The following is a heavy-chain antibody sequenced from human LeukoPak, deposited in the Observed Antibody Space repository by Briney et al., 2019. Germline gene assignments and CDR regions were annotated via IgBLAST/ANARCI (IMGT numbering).Heavy chain of an antibody. J-gene: IGHJ4*02. Sequence: GGSLRLFCAASGHTFSDYYMSWIRQAPGKGLEWISYISTSGSNIHYADSVKGRFTISRDNAENSVYLQMNRLRDEDTAIYYCARAYGSGSYWFDYWGQGTLVTVSS. D-gene: IGHD3-10*01. CDR3: ARAYGSGSYWFDY. CDR1: GHTFSDYY. V-gene: IGHV3-11*04. CDR2: ISTSGSNI.